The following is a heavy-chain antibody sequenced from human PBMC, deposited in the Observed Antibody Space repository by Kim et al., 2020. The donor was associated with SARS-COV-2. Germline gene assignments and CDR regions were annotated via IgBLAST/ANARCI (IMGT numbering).Heavy chain of an antibody. CDR2: VSYDGGSI. V-gene: IGHV3-30-3*01. CDR1: GFTFANYP. D-gene: IGHD4-4*01. CDR3: AKDVGDTGSIRWHSISYFYGLDF. Sequence: GGSLRLSCAASGFTFANYPMHWVRQAPGKGLEWLAVVSYDGGSIYHTDSVKGRFTISRDNSKNTLYLQMNSLRTEDTAVYYCAKDVGDTGSIRWHSISYFYGLDFWGQGTAVTVSS. J-gene: IGHJ6*02.